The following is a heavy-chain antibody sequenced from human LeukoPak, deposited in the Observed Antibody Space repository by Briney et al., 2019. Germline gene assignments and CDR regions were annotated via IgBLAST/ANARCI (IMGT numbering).Heavy chain of an antibody. V-gene: IGHV7-4-1*02. CDR3: ARVSEWQQLVSWFDP. D-gene: IGHD6-13*01. J-gene: IGHJ5*02. CDR1: GYIFTSYD. CDR2: INTNTGNP. Sequence: GASVKVSCKASGYIFTSYDINWVRQATGQGLEWMGWINTNTGNPTYAQGFTGRFVFSLDTSVSTAYLQISSLKAEDTAVYYCARVSEWQQLVSWFDPWGQGTLVTVSS.